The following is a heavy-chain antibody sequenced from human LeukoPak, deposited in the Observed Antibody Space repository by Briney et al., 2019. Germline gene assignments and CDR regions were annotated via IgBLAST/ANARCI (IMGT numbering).Heavy chain of an antibody. Sequence: SETLSLTCAVYGGSFSGYYWSWIRQPPGKGLEWIGEINHSGSTNYNPSLKSRVTISVDTSKNQFSLKLSSVAAADTAVYYCARGLVGIAAAGLYFDYWGQGTLVTVSS. V-gene: IGHV4-34*01. CDR2: INHSGST. D-gene: IGHD6-13*01. CDR1: GGSFSGYY. CDR3: ARGLVGIAAAGLYFDY. J-gene: IGHJ4*02.